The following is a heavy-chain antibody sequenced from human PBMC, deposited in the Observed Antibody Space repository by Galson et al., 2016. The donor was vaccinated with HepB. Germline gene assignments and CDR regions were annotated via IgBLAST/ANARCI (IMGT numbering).Heavy chain of an antibody. CDR3: ARDPQYQLTNYYYYGMDV. V-gene: IGHV3-33*08. J-gene: IGHJ6*02. CDR2: IWYDGSDK. D-gene: IGHD2-2*01. CDR1: GFIFSSYS. Sequence: SLRHSCAASGFIFSSYSMNWVRQAPGQGLEWVAIIWYDGSDKYYEDSVKGRFTISRDNSKNMLYLQMNSLRAEDTAVYYCARDPQYQLTNYYYYGMDVWGQGTTVTV.